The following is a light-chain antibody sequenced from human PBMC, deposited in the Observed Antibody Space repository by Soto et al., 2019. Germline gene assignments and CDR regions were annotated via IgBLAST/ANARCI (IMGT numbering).Light chain of an antibody. J-gene: IGLJ1*01. CDR3: SSYKSRSTYV. Sequence: QSALTQPASVSGSPGQSITISCTGTSSDVGGYNYVSWYQQHPGKAPKLMIYDVTNRPSGVSNRFSGSKSGNTASLTIFGLQAEDEADYYCSSYKSRSTYVFGTGTKVTVL. CDR2: DVT. V-gene: IGLV2-14*01. CDR1: SSDVGGYNY.